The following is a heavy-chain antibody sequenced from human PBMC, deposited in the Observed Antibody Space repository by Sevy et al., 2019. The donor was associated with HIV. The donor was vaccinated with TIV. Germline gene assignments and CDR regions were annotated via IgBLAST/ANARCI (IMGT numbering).Heavy chain of an antibody. Sequence: GGSLRLSCAASGFTFSTYAMTWVRQAPGKGLEWVSVISGSGGTTYYSDSVKGRFTISRDNSKNTAYLQMNSLRPEDTAVYYCAKDREGSYYYFDSWGQGTLVTVSS. CDR1: GFTFSTYA. D-gene: IGHD1-26*01. V-gene: IGHV3-23*01. J-gene: IGHJ4*02. CDR3: AKDREGSYYYFDS. CDR2: ISGSGGTT.